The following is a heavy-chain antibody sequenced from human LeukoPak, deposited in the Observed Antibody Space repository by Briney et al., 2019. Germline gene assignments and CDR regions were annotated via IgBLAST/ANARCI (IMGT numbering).Heavy chain of an antibody. CDR1: GYSFTSFG. CDR3: ARADYSNYGVGHYYYYMDV. D-gene: IGHD4-11*01. V-gene: IGHV1-18*03. J-gene: IGHJ6*03. CDR2: ISVYNGNT. Sequence: ASVKVSCKASGYSFTSFGITWVRQAPGQGLEWMGWISVYNGNTNYAQKVQGRVTMTTDTSTSTDYMELRSLRSDDMAVYCCARADYSNYGVGHYYYYMDVWGKGTTVIVSS.